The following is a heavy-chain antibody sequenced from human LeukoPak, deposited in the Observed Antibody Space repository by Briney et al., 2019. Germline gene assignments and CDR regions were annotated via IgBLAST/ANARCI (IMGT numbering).Heavy chain of an antibody. J-gene: IGHJ5*02. CDR2: TYYRSNWYN. CDR3: ARSLPATVGNWFDP. CDR1: GDSVSSNSAA. V-gene: IGHV6-1*01. D-gene: IGHD2-2*01. Sequence: SQTLSLTCAISGDSVSSNSAAWNWIRQSPSRGLKWLGRTYYRSNWYNNYTVSVKSRITINADTSKNQFSLQLNSVTPEDTAVYYCARSLPATVGNWFDPWGQGTLVIVSS.